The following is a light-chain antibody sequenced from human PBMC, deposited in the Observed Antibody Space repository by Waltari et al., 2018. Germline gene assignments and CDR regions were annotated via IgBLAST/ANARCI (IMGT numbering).Light chain of an antibody. J-gene: IGKJ4*01. Sequence: EIVMTQSPATLSVSPGERATLSCRASQSVSSNLAWYQQKPGQAPRLLIDGASTRATGIPDRFSGSGSGTEFTLTISSMQSEEFAVYYCQQYNNWPLTFGGGTKVEIK. V-gene: IGKV3-15*01. CDR2: GAS. CDR3: QQYNNWPLT. CDR1: QSVSSN.